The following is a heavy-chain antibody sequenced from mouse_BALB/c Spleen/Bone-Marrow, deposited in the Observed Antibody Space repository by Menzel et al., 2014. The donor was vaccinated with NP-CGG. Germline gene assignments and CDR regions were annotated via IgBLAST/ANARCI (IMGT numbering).Heavy chain of an antibody. V-gene: IGHV2-6-7*01. Sequence: VMLVESGPGLVAPSQSLSITCTVSGFSLPGYGVNWVRQPPGKGLEWLGMIWGDGSTDYNSTLKSRLSISKDNSKSQVFLKMNSLQTDDTARYYCARAFYYGSTYEGFVYWGQGTLVTVSA. D-gene: IGHD1-1*01. CDR3: ARAFYYGSTYEGFVY. CDR1: GFSLPGYG. CDR2: IWGDGST. J-gene: IGHJ3*01.